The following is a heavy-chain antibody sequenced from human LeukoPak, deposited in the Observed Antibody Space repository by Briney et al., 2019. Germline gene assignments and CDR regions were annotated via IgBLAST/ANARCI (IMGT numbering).Heavy chain of an antibody. CDR3: ARGWFGEFSIVYYYYGLDV. V-gene: IGHV4-4*07. D-gene: IGHD3-10*01. CDR2: IYASGST. J-gene: IGHJ6*02. Sequence: PSETLSLTCTVSGGSISTYYWSWIRQPAGKGLEWIGRIYASGSTNYNPSLDRRVTMSVDTSRKQISLKLRSVTAADTAVYYCARGWFGEFSIVYYYYGLDVWGQGTTVAVSS. CDR1: GGSISTYY.